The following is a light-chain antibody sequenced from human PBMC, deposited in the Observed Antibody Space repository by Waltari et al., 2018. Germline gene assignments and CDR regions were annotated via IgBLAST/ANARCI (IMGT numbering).Light chain of an antibody. CDR2: KVS. CDR3: QHFFNYPYT. CDR1: QSVSDW. Sequence: DIQMTQSPSPLSASVGDRVPIAFRASQSVSDWLVWYQQKPGEAPKVLIYKVSSLENGVPPRFSGSGFGTEFNLTITSLQPDDFATYYCQHFFNYPYTFGQGTKLE. J-gene: IGKJ2*01. V-gene: IGKV1-5*03.